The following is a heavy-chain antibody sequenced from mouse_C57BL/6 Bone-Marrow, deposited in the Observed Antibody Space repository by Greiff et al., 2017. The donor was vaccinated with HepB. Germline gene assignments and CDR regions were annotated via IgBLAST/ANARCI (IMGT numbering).Heavy chain of an antibody. J-gene: IGHJ2*01. Sequence: EVQWVESGGGLVKPGGSLKLSCAASGFTFSSYTMSWVRQTPEKRLEWVATISGGGGNTYYPDSVKGRFTISRDNAKNTLYLQMSSLRSEDTALYYCARDYYGSSYPFDYWGQGTTLTVSS. CDR2: ISGGGGNT. V-gene: IGHV5-9*01. D-gene: IGHD1-1*01. CDR3: ARDYYGSSYPFDY. CDR1: GFTFSSYT.